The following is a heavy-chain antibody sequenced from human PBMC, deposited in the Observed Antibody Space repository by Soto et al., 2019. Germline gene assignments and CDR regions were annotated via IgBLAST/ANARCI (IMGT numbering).Heavy chain of an antibody. CDR2: ISSSSSYI. V-gene: IGHV3-21*01. D-gene: IGHD3-22*01. J-gene: IGHJ6*02. CDR3: ARDLGTGYYDSSGYQDYYGMDV. CDR1: GFTFGSYS. Sequence: GGSLRLSCAASGFTFGSYSMNWVRQAPGKGLEWVSSISSSSSYIYYADSVKGRFTISRDNAKNSLYLQMNSLRAEDTAVYYCARDLGTGYYDSSGYQDYYGMDVWGQGTTVTVSS.